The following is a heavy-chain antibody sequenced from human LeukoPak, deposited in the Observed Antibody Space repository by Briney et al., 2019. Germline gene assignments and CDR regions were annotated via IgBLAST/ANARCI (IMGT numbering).Heavy chain of an antibody. D-gene: IGHD5-24*01. J-gene: IGHJ4*02. CDR3: ASSARLEMATTTLGGFDY. CDR2: IIPIFGTA. V-gene: IGHV1-69*05. CDR1: GGTFSSYA. Sequence: GASVKVSCKASGGTFSSYAISWVRQAPGQGLEWMGGIIPIFGTANYAQKFQGRVTITTDESTSTAHMELSSLRSEDTAVYYCASSARLEMATTTLGGFDYWGQGTLVTVSS.